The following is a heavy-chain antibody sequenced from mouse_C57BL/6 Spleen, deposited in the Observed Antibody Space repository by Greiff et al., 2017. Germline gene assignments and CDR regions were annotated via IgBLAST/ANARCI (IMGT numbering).Heavy chain of an antibody. CDR1: GYAFSSSW. CDR2: IYPGDGDT. D-gene: IGHD2-1*01. CDR3: ARSYYGNSLDYAMDY. J-gene: IGHJ4*01. Sequence: QVQLQQSGPELVKPGASVKISCKASGYAFSSSWMNWVKQRPGKGLEWIGRIYPGDGDTNYNGKFKGKATLTADKSSSTAYMQLSSLTSEDSAVYFCARSYYGNSLDYAMDYWGQGTSVTVSS. V-gene: IGHV1-82*01.